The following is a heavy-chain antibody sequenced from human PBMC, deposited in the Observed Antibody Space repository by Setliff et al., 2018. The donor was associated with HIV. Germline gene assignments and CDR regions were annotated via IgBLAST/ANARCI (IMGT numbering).Heavy chain of an antibody. J-gene: IGHJ6*02. Sequence: SETLSLTCAVYGGSFSGYYWSWIRQPPGKGLEWIGEINHSGSTNYNPSLKSRVTISVDTSKNQFSLKLSSVTAADTAVYYCARGKRGYYYYGMGVWGQGTTVTVSS. CDR2: INHSGST. CDR3: ARGKRGYYYYGMGV. CDR1: GGSFSGYY. V-gene: IGHV4-34*01.